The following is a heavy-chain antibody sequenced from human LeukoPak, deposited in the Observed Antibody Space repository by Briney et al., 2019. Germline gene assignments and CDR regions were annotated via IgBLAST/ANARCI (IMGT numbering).Heavy chain of an antibody. J-gene: IGHJ6*02. CDR2: IHQDGSEK. D-gene: IGHD5-12*01. V-gene: IGHV3-7*03. CDR1: GFTFNRCW. Sequence: GGSLRLSCVVSGFTFNRCWMNWVRRAPGKGLEWVANIHQDGSEKSYVDSVKGRFTISRDNTKNSLYLQMNSLRVEDTALYYCARGSGHDRVYYYGMDVWGQGTTVTVS. CDR3: ARGSGHDRVYYYGMDV.